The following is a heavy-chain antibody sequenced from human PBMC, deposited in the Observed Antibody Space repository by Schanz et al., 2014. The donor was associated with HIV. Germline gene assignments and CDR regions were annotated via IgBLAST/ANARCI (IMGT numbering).Heavy chain of an antibody. J-gene: IGHJ4*01. CDR1: GGSFSNYY. D-gene: IGHD3-9*01. CDR3: ARGRFVVGPGLDFDF. V-gene: IGHV4-34*01. CDR2: STGNGDT. Sequence: QVQLQQWGAGLLKPSQTLSLTCAVYGGSFSNYYWTWIRQPRGKGLEWIGDSTGNGDTNYNPSLKSRVTVSVHPSKNQFPLNLTSVPAADTAFYYCARGRFVVGPGLDFDFWGHGTLVSVSS.